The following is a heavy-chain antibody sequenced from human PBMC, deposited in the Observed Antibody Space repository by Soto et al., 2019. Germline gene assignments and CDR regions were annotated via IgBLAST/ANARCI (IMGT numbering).Heavy chain of an antibody. CDR1: GGSISSGGYS. V-gene: IGHV4-30-2*01. D-gene: IGHD2-15*01. J-gene: IGHJ5*02. CDR2: IYHSGST. CDR3: ARQLGYCSGGSCYSWFDP. Sequence: QLQLQESGSGLVKPSQTLSLTCAVSGGSISSGGYSWSWIRQPPGKGLEWIGYIYHSGSTYYNPSLDSRVTMSVEGSKNQFSLKLSSVTAADTAVYYCARQLGYCSGGSCYSWFDPWGPGTLVTVSS.